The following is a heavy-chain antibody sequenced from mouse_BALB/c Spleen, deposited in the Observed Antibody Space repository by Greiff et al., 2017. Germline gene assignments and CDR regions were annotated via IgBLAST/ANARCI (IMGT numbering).Heavy chain of an antibody. Sequence: QVHVKQSGAELVRPGTSVKVSCKASGYAFTNYLIEWVKQRPGQGLEWIGVINPGSGGTNYNEKFKGKATLTADKSSSTAYMQLSSLTSDDSAVYFCARDPYYYGSSSNYFDYWGQGTTLTVSS. V-gene: IGHV1-54*01. CDR1: GYAFTNYL. CDR2: INPGSGGT. CDR3: ARDPYYYGSSSNYFDY. D-gene: IGHD1-1*01. J-gene: IGHJ2*01.